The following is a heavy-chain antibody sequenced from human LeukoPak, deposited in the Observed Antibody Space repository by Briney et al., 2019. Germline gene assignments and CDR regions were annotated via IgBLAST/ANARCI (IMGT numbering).Heavy chain of an antibody. J-gene: IGHJ4*02. CDR3: ARAGSFSSSYGISWDY. CDR2: IKQDESEK. Sequence: GGSLRLSCAASGFTFSSSWMSWVRQAPGKGLEWVANIKQDESEKYYVDSVKGRFTISRDNAKNSLFLQMNSLRAEDTAVYYCARAGSFSSSYGISWDYWGQGALVAVSS. V-gene: IGHV3-7*01. CDR1: GFTFSSSW. D-gene: IGHD2-15*01.